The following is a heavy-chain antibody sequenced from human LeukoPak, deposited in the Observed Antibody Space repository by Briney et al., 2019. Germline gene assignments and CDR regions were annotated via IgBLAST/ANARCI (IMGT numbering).Heavy chain of an antibody. CDR2: IYHSGST. J-gene: IGHJ5*02. Sequence: SETLSLTCAVSGGSISSGGYSWSWIRQPPGKGLEWIGYIYHSGSTYYNPSLKSRVTISVDRSKNQFSLKLSSVTAADTAVYYCARDITILKECWFDPWGQGTLVTVSS. D-gene: IGHD3-3*01. CDR1: GGSISSGGYS. CDR3: ARDITILKECWFDP. V-gene: IGHV4-30-2*01.